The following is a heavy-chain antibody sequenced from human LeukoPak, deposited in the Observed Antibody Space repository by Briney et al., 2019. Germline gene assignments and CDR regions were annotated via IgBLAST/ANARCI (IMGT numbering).Heavy chain of an antibody. CDR3: ARVLFYGATLYYYGMDV. J-gene: IGHJ6*02. Sequence: SQTLSLTCTVSGGSINSGGYYWSWIRQPPGEGLEWIGYIYHSGSTYYNPSLKSRVSISVDRSKNQFSLKLSSVTAADTAVYYCARVLFYGATLYYYGMDVWGQGTTVTVSS. V-gene: IGHV4-30-2*01. D-gene: IGHD1-26*01. CDR2: IYHSGST. CDR1: GGSINSGGYY.